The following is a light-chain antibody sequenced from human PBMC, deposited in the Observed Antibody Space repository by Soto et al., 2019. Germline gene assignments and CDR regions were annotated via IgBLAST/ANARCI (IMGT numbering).Light chain of an antibody. Sequence: ELVMPQSPATLSVSPGERATLSCRASQSVSSNVAWYQQKPGQAPRLLIYDASTRATGIPARFSGSGSGTEFTLTISSLQSEDFAVFYCHQYNDWPPAFGQGTKVDIK. CDR3: HQYNDWPPA. CDR2: DAS. J-gene: IGKJ1*01. V-gene: IGKV3-15*01. CDR1: QSVSSN.